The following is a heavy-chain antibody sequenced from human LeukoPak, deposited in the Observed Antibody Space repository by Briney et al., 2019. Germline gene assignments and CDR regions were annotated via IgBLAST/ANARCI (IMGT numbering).Heavy chain of an antibody. D-gene: IGHD3-3*01. CDR3: TRERSGSFDP. Sequence: GGSLRLSCAASGFTFSSYWMHWVRQAPGKGLVWVSRINSDGSSTNCADSVKGRFTISRDSAKNTLYLQMNSLRAEDTAVYYCTRERSGSFDPWGQGTLVTVSS. J-gene: IGHJ5*02. CDR2: INSDGSST. CDR1: GFTFSSYW. V-gene: IGHV3-74*01.